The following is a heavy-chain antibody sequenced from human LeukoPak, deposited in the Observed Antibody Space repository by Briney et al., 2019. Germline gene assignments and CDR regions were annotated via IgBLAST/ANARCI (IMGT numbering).Heavy chain of an antibody. CDR2: IYYSGST. Sequence: PSETLSLTCTVSGGSISSYYWSWIRQPPGKGLEWIGYIYYSGSTNYNPSLKSRVTISVDTSKNQFSLKLSSVTAADTAVYYCAIHGYSSGGYGSALVSPSNWFDPWGQGTLVTVSS. V-gene: IGHV4-59*08. D-gene: IGHD6-19*01. CDR3: AIHGYSSGGYGSALVSPSNWFDP. J-gene: IGHJ5*02. CDR1: GGSISSYY.